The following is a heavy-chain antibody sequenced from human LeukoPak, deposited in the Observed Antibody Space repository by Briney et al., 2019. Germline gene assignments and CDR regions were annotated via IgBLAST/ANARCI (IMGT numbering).Heavy chain of an antibody. D-gene: IGHD6-19*01. V-gene: IGHV4-34*01. CDR2: INHSGYT. CDR3: TRAVAGHPD. CDR1: GMPFSNYY. Sequence: SETLSLTCAVSGMPFSNYYWSWVRQSPRQGLEWIGEINHSGYTNYSPSLKSRVTMSIDTSKNQFSLTLTSVTAADAGVYYCTRAVAGHPDWGQGTLVTVSS. J-gene: IGHJ4*02.